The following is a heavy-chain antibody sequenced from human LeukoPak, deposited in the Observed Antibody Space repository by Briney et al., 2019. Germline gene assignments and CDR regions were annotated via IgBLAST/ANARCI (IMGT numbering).Heavy chain of an antibody. CDR3: AKEAGQDYGALDAFDV. CDR1: GFTFSSYS. CDR2: ISSSSSYI. D-gene: IGHD4-17*01. J-gene: IGHJ3*01. V-gene: IGHV3-21*01. Sequence: GGSLRLSCAASGFTFSSYSMNWVRQAPGKGLEWVSSISSSSSYIYYAESVKGRFTISRDNARNSLYLQMNSLRAEDTAVYYCAKEAGQDYGALDAFDVWGQGTMVTVSS.